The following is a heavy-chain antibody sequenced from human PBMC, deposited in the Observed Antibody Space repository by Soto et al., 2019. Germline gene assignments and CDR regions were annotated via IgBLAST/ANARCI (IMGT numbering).Heavy chain of an antibody. Sequence: PSETLSLTCTVSGASIRSSTYQWGWIRQPPGRGLEWIGSAYYSESTYYNPSLKSRVTISVDTSKNQFSLKLSSVTAADTAVYYCARASRGGDFWSGGYYYGMDVWGQGTTVTVSS. CDR1: GASIRSSTYQ. J-gene: IGHJ6*02. V-gene: IGHV4-39*07. D-gene: IGHD3-3*01. CDR2: AYYSEST. CDR3: ARASRGGDFWSGGYYYGMDV.